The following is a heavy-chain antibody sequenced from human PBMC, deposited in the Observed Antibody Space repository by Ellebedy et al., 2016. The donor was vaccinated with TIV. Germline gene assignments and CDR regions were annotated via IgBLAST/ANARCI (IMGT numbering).Heavy chain of an antibody. D-gene: IGHD4-17*01. CDR1: GFTFDDYA. CDR2: MSWNCDTV. CDR3: AKALTHSPVTPFVS. Sequence: PGGSLRLSCAAAGFTFDDYAMHWVRQGPGKGLEGVSGMSWNCDTVVYADSVKGRFTISSDNDKNSLSLQMNSLRTEDTAFYSCAKALTHSPVTPFVSWGRGTLVTVSS. V-gene: IGHV3-9*01. J-gene: IGHJ5*01.